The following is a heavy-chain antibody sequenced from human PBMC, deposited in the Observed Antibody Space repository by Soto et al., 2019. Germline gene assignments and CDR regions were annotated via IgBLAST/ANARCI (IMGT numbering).Heavy chain of an antibody. D-gene: IGHD5-12*01. CDR1: GGSISSSSYY. CDR2: IYYSGST. V-gene: IGHV4-39*01. CDR3: ARRPLGYEYFDYYYYYMDV. J-gene: IGHJ6*03. Sequence: SETLSLTCTVSGGSISSSSYYWGWIRQPPGKGLEWIGSIYYSGSTYYNPSLKSRVTISVDTSKNQFSLKLSSVTAADTAVYYCARRPLGYEYFDYYYYYMDVWGKGTTVTVSS.